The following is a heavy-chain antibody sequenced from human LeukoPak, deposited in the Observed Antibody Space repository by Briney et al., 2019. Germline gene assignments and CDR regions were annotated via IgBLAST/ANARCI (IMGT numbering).Heavy chain of an antibody. CDR1: GFTFRRFS. Sequence: GGSPRLSCAASGFTFRRFSMNWVRQAPGKGLEWVSAISSSGTYMYYADSVKGRFTISRDNANNSLYLQMDSLRAEDTAVYYCAKDVRSDYFDSWGQGTLVTVSS. CDR3: AKDVRSDYFDS. J-gene: IGHJ4*02. CDR2: ISSSGTYM. V-gene: IGHV3-21*01.